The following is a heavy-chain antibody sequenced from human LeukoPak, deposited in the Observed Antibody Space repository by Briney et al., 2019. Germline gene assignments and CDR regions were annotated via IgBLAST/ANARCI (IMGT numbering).Heavy chain of an antibody. CDR2: ISYDGNNK. V-gene: IGHV3-30-3*01. J-gene: IGHJ3*02. Sequence: GGSLRLSCAASGFTFSSYNMHWVRQAPGKGLEWVAVISYDGNNKYYADSVKGRFTISRDNSKSSLHPQMNSLRAEDTAGYYCARDLAGYGGVLDIWGQGTMVTV. D-gene: IGHD5-12*01. CDR3: ARDLAGYGGVLDI. CDR1: GFTFSSYN.